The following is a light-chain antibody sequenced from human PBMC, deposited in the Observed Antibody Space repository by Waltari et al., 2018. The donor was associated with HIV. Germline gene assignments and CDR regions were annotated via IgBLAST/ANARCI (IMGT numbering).Light chain of an antibody. V-gene: IGLV3-21*02. CDR2: DDV. Sequence: SYVLTQPPSVSVAPGPTARIPCWANNIRTKSVHWYQEKPGQAPGLVVLDDVDRPAGIPERFSGSNSGNMATLTISRVEAGDEADYYCQVWDSGSEPPVLFGGGTKLTVL. J-gene: IGLJ3*02. CDR3: QVWDSGSEPPVL. CDR1: NIRTKS.